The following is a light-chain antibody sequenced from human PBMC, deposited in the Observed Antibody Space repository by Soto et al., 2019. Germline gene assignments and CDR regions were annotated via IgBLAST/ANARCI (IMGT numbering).Light chain of an antibody. J-gene: IGKJ4*01. CDR1: QSISEL. Sequence: DIQMTQSPSTLSASVGDRVTIACRASQSISELLAWYQRKPGKAPELPIYDASNLETGVPSRFSGGGSGTEFTLTVTSVRPDDFASYFCRQYSGYPLTFGGGTRVDMK. CDR3: RQYSGYPLT. V-gene: IGKV1-5*01. CDR2: DAS.